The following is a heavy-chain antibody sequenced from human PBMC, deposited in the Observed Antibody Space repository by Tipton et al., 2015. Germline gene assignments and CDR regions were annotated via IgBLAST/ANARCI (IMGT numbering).Heavy chain of an antibody. J-gene: IGHJ4*02. Sequence: TLSLTCTVSGGSISTCYWSWIRQPPGKGLEWIGCIYFSGTTTYNPSLQSRVTISVDKSKSQFSLNLSSVTAADSAVYYCARGNMDTEESHFDNWGQGTLVTVSS. CDR2: IYFSGTT. CDR3: ARGNMDTEESHFDN. V-gene: IGHV4-59*01. CDR1: GGSISTCY. D-gene: IGHD3-10*01.